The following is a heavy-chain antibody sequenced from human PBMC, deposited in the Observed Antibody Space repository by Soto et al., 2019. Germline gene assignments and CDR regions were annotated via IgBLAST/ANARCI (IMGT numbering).Heavy chain of an antibody. CDR3: ARAAARLQFFDY. Sequence: ASVKVSCKXSGYTFTGYYMHWVRQAPGQGLEWMGWINPNSGGTNYAQKFQGRVTMTRDTSISTAYMELSRLRSDDTAVYYCARAAARLQFFDYWGQGTLVTVSS. J-gene: IGHJ4*02. D-gene: IGHD6-6*01. V-gene: IGHV1-2*02. CDR2: INPNSGGT. CDR1: GYTFTGYY.